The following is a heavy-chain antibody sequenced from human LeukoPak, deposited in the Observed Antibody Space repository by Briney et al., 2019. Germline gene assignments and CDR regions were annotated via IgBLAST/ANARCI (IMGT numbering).Heavy chain of an antibody. V-gene: IGHV1-8*01. CDR2: MNPNSGNT. CDR1: GYTFTSYD. D-gene: IGHD2-2*02. J-gene: IGHJ4*02. Sequence: GASVKVSCKASGYTFTSYDINWVRQATGQGLEWMGWMNPNSGNTGYAQKFQGRVTMTRNTSISTAYMELSSLRSEDTAVYYCARGRGICSSTSCYTGSFDYWGQGTLVTVSS. CDR3: ARGRGICSSTSCYTGSFDY.